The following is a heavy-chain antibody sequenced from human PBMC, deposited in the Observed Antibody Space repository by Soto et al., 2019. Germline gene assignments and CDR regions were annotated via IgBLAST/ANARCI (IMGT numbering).Heavy chain of an antibody. Sequence: SVKVSCKASGGTLSSYAISWVRQAPGQGVAWMGGIIPIFGTANYAQKFQGRVTITADESTSTAYMELSSLRSEDTAVYYCARDAYKEPYSSSWYVYYYGMDVWGQGTTVTVSS. CDR2: IIPIFGTA. CDR3: ARDAYKEPYSSSWYVYYYGMDV. J-gene: IGHJ6*02. CDR1: GGTLSSYA. V-gene: IGHV1-69*13. D-gene: IGHD6-13*01.